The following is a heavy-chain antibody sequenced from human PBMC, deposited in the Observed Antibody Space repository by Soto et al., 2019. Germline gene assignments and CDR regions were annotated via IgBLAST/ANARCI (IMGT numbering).Heavy chain of an antibody. D-gene: IGHD6-6*01. V-gene: IGHV5-51*01. CDR1: GYTFANYW. CDR3: SKFKSSTSARDLQH. CDR2: IYSSGSRT. J-gene: IGHJ1*01. Sequence: GESLKISCESSGYTFANYWIGWVRQVPGKGLEWVAIIYSSGSRTIYSPSLQGQVTISADKSISTVYLQWTSLKASDTAIYYCSKFKSSTSARDLQHWGQGAPVTVSS.